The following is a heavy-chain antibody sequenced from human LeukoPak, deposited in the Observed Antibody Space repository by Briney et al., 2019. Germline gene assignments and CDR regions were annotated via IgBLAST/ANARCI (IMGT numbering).Heavy chain of an antibody. J-gene: IGHJ4*02. CDR1: GYSFTSSW. D-gene: IGHD3-10*01. CDR3: ARAPSRGSGSYYTD. V-gene: IGHV5-10-1*01. Sequence: GESLKISGQGSGYSFTSSWIGGSPQIPGKGLEWMGRIDPSDSYTNSSPSFQGHVTISADKSISTAYLQWSSLKASDTAMYYCARAPSRGSGSYYTDWGQGTLVTVSS. CDR2: IDPSDSYT.